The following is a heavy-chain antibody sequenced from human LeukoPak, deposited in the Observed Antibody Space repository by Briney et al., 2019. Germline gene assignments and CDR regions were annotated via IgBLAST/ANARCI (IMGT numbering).Heavy chain of an antibody. J-gene: IGHJ4*02. V-gene: IGHV3-21*01. D-gene: IGHD1-26*01. Sequence: PGGSLRLSCAASGFSFSSYSMNWVRQAPGKGLEWVSSISSSSSYIYYADSVKGRFTISRDNTKNSLYLQMNSLRAEDTAVYYCARYTSNVVGKRHYFDYWGQGTLVTVSS. CDR2: ISSSSSYI. CDR3: ARYTSNVVGKRHYFDY. CDR1: GFSFSSYS.